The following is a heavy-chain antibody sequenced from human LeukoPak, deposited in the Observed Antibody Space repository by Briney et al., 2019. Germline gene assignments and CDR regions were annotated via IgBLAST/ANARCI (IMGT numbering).Heavy chain of an antibody. Sequence: GGFLRLSCAASGFTFSNYWMTWVRQAPGKGPEWVANIKQDGSERNYVDSVKGRFTIARDNTKNSLYLQMTGLRGEDTAVYYCASRAGKPGNTPWCFDYWGQGALVTVSS. V-gene: IGHV3-7*01. D-gene: IGHD1-7*01. CDR2: IKQDGSER. CDR3: ASRAGKPGNTPWCFDY. J-gene: IGHJ4*02. CDR1: GFTFSNYW.